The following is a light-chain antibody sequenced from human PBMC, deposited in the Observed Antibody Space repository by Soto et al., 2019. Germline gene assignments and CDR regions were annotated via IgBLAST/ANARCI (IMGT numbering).Light chain of an antibody. CDR2: DAS. V-gene: IGKV1-5*01. J-gene: IGKJ1*01. CDR1: QSISSW. CDR3: QQYNNWPPMT. Sequence: DIQMTQSPSTLSASVGDRVTITCRASQSISSWLAWYQQKPGKAPKLLIYDASSLESGVPSRFSGSGSGTEFTLTISSLQSEDFAVYYCQQYNNWPPMTFGQGTKVDIK.